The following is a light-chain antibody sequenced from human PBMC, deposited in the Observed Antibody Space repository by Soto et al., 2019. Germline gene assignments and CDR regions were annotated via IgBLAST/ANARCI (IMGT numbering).Light chain of an antibody. CDR1: SGHSSYG. J-gene: IGLJ2*01. CDR2: VNSDGTH. V-gene: IGLV4-69*01. Sequence: QLVLTQSPSASASLGASIKLTCTLSSGHSSYGIAWHQQQPEKGPRYLMKVNSDGTHSKGDGIPDRFSGSSSGAERYLTISRLQSEDEADYYCQTWGTGIHVVFGGGPKLTVL. CDR3: QTWGTGIHVV.